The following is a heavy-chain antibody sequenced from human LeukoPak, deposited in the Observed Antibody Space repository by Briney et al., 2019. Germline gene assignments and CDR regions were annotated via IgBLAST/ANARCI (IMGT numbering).Heavy chain of an antibody. CDR3: ARGTSSSFNWFDP. Sequence: SETLSLTCTVSGGSINNYYWDWIRQSPGKGLEWIGHVYASGGTNYSPSLRSRVTISLGTSKNQFSLKLKSVTAADTAVYYCARGTSSSFNWFDPWGQGTQVTVSS. CDR1: GGSINNYY. V-gene: IGHV4-59*01. CDR2: VYASGGT. J-gene: IGHJ5*02. D-gene: IGHD6-6*01.